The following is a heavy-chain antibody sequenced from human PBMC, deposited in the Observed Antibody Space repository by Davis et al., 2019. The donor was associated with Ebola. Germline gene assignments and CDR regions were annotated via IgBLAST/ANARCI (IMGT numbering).Heavy chain of an antibody. D-gene: IGHD4-23*01. J-gene: IGHJ6*02. CDR3: ARLAVVTLYGMDV. V-gene: IGHV4-30-4*02. Sequence: SETLSLTCTVSGGSISSGDYYWSWIRQPPGKGLEWIGYIYYSGSTNYNPSLKSRVTISVDTSKNQFSLKLRSVTAADTAVYFCARLAVVTLYGMDVWGQGTTVTVSS. CDR2: IYYSGST. CDR1: GGSISSGDYY.